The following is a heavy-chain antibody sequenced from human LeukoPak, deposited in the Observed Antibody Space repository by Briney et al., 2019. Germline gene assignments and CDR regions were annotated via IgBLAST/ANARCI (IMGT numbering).Heavy chain of an antibody. Sequence: SETLSLTCTVSGGSISSGSHWLGWIRQPPGGGLEWIGSIYYAESPSYNPSLKSRVTISVDMSKNQLSLKLSSVTAADTAVYYCARPSSSGNYYYWGQGTLVTVS. D-gene: IGHD1-26*01. CDR2: IYYAESP. J-gene: IGHJ4*02. V-gene: IGHV4-39*01. CDR1: GGSISSGSHW. CDR3: ARPSSSGNYYY.